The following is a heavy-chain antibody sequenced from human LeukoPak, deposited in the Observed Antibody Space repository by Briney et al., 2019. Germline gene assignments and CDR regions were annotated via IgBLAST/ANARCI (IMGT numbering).Heavy chain of an antibody. D-gene: IGHD3-10*01. Sequence: SETLSLTCTVSGGSISSYYWSWIRQPPGKGLEWIGYIYYSGSTNYNPSLKSRVTISVDTSKNQFSLKLSSVTAADTAVYYCARADTHSWYYYGSGSPPNWSDPWGQGTLVTVSS. CDR3: ARADTHSWYYYGSGSPPNWSDP. V-gene: IGHV4-59*01. CDR2: IYYSGST. J-gene: IGHJ5*02. CDR1: GGSISSYY.